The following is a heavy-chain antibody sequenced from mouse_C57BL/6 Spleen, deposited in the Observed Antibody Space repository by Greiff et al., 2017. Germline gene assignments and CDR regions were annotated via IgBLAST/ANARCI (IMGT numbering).Heavy chain of an antibody. Sequence: VQVVESGAELVKPGASVKISCKASGYAFSSYWMNWVKQRPGKGLEWIGQIYPGDGDTNYNGKFKGKATLTADKSSSTAYMQLSSLTSEDSAVYFCAREGATGTGAMDYWGQGTSVTGSS. CDR2: IYPGDGDT. V-gene: IGHV1-80*01. CDR1: GYAFSSYW. J-gene: IGHJ4*01. D-gene: IGHD4-1*02. CDR3: AREGATGTGAMDY.